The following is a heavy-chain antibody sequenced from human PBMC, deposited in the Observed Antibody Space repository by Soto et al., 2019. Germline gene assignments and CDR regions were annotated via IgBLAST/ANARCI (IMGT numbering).Heavy chain of an antibody. CDR2: ISYDGSNK. J-gene: IGHJ4*02. V-gene: IGHV3-30*18. CDR1: GFTFSSYG. CDR3: AKDDRSITMVRGVMSFDY. Sequence: PGGSLRLSCAASGFTFSSYGMHWVRQAPGKGLEWVAVISYDGSNKYYADSVKGRFTISRDNSKNTLYLQMNSLRAEDTAVYYCAKDDRSITMVRGVMSFDYWGQGTLVTVSS. D-gene: IGHD3-10*01.